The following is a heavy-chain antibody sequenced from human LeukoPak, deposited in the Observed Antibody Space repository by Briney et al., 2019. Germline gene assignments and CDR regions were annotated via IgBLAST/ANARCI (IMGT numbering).Heavy chain of an antibody. Sequence: ASVKVSCKASGGTFSSYAISWVRQAPGQGVEWMGRIIPIFGTANYAQKFQGRVTITTDESTSTAYMELSSLRSEDTAVYYCARGKKDSYGFNWFDPWGQGTLVTVSS. D-gene: IGHD5-18*01. J-gene: IGHJ5*02. CDR3: ARGKKDSYGFNWFDP. CDR2: IIPIFGTA. CDR1: GGTFSSYA. V-gene: IGHV1-69*05.